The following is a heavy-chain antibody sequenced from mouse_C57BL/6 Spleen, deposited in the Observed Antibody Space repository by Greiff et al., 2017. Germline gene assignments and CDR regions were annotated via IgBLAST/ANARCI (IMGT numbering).Heavy chain of an antibody. D-gene: IGHD2-3*01. CDR1: GYAFSSYW. J-gene: IGHJ2*01. V-gene: IGHV1-80*01. CDR2: IYPGDGDT. Sequence: VKLQESGAELVKPGASVKISCKASGYAFSSYWMNWVKQRPGKGLEWIGQIYPGDGDTNYNGKFKGKATLTADKSSSTAYMQLSSLTSEDSAVXFCARIVDGYYNYFDYWGQGTTLTVSS. CDR3: ARIVDGYYNYFDY.